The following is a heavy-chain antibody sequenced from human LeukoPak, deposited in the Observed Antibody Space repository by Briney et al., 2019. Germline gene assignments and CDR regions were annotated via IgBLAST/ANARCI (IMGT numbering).Heavy chain of an antibody. Sequence: PGGSLRLSCAASGFTFSSYGMHWVRQAPGKGLEWVAVIWYDGGNKYYADSVKGRFTISRDNSKNTLYLQMNSLRAEDTAVYYCARGRGYCSGGSCLSHYYYYGMDVWGQGTTVTVSS. CDR2: IWYDGGNK. V-gene: IGHV3-33*01. D-gene: IGHD2-15*01. CDR1: GFTFSSYG. CDR3: ARGRGYCSGGSCLSHYYYYGMDV. J-gene: IGHJ6*02.